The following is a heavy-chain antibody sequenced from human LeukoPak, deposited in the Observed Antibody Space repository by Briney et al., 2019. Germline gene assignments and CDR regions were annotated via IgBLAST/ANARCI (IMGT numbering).Heavy chain of an antibody. CDR2: VSPEGDKT. CDR1: GFSLASFW. V-gene: IGHV3-74*01. J-gene: IGHJ4*02. Sequence: GGSLRLSCTASGFSLASFWIHWVRQVPGEGLEWVSRVSPEGDKTYADSVKGRFTISRDNAKNSLYLQMNSLRAEDTAVYYCARGRDWGQGTLVTVSS. D-gene: IGHD3-10*01. CDR3: ARGRD.